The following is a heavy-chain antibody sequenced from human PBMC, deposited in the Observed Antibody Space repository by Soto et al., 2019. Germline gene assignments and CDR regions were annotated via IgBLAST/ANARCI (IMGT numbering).Heavy chain of an antibody. CDR2: ISGYNGTT. CDR3: ARTVLRLGELSLYGEDY. V-gene: IGHV1-18*01. Sequence: QVQLVQSGAEVKKPGASVKVSCKASGYTFTRYGINWVRQAPGQGPEWMGWISGYNGTTHYAQKLQGRVTMTTDTSTTTAYMELRSLRSDDTAVYFCARTVLRLGELSLYGEDYWGQGTLVTVSS. CDR1: GYTFTRYG. D-gene: IGHD3-16*02. J-gene: IGHJ4*02.